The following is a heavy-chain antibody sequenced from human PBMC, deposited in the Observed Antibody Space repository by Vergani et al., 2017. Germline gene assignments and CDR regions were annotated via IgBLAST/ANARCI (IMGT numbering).Heavy chain of an antibody. V-gene: IGHV4-31*03. J-gene: IGHJ4*02. CDR3: ARVAGGSHCSSTSCYIFLRNEYYFDY. Sequence: QVQLQESGPGLVKPSQTLSLTCTVSGGSISSGGYYWSWIRQHPGKGLEWIGYIYYSGSTYNNPSLKSRVTISVDTSKNQFSLKLSSVTAADTAVYYCARVAGGSHCSSTSCYIFLRNEYYFDYWGQGTLVTVSS. D-gene: IGHD2-2*02. CDR2: IYYSGST. CDR1: GGSISSGGYY.